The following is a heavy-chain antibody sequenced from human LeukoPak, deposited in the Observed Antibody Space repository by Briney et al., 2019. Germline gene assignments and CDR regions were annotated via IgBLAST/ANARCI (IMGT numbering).Heavy chain of an antibody. CDR1: GLTFSNYA. J-gene: IGHJ3*02. V-gene: IGHV3-23*01. CDR3: SKDPNGDYVGAFDM. CDR2: ITGSGRGT. Sequence: GGSLRLSCTASGLTFSNYATTWVRQAPGKGLEWVSSITGSGRGTYYADSVKGRFSVARDNSQNTVFLHMNSLRADDTALYYCSKDPNGDYVGAFDMWGPGTMVTVSS. D-gene: IGHD4-17*01.